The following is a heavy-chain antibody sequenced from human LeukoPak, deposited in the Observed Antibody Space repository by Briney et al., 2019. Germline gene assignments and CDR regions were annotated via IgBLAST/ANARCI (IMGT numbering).Heavy chain of an antibody. CDR3: ARGHSGYGPRYYYGMDV. Sequence: AGKSLRLSCAASGFTFSNYDIHWVRQAPGKGPEWVAVIWFDGSNKFYADSVKGRFTISRDNAKNSLHLQMNSLRAEDTAVYYCARGHSGYGPRYYYGMDVWGQGTTVTVSS. CDR1: GFTFSNYD. CDR2: IWFDGSNK. J-gene: IGHJ6*02. D-gene: IGHD5-12*01. V-gene: IGHV3-33*01.